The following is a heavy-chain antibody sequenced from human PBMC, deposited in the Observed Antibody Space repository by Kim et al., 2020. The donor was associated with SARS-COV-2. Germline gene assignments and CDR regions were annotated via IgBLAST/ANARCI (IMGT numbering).Heavy chain of an antibody. CDR2: ISAYNGNT. D-gene: IGHD3-9*01. CDR1: GYTFTSYG. V-gene: IGHV1-18*04. Sequence: GPSVKVSCKASGYTFTSYGISWVRQAPGQGLEWMGWISAYNGNTNYAQKLQGRVTMTTDTSTSTAYMELRSLRSDDTAVYYCARALRYFDWTYPIDYWGQGTLVTVSS. CDR3: ARALRYFDWTYPIDY. J-gene: IGHJ4*02.